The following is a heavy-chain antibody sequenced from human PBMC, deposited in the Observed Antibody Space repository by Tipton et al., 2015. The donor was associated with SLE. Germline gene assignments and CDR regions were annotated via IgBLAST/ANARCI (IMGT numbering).Heavy chain of an antibody. J-gene: IGHJ4*02. V-gene: IGHV4-34*01. CDR3: ARMEGMITYGGIAGL. D-gene: IGHD3-16*01. CDR2: VNHLGTI. Sequence: WIRQSPGKGLEWIGEVNHLGTIYYNASLKSRVTISIDTSKSHFSLKLTSVTAADTAVYYCARMEGMITYGGIAGLWGQGTVVTVSS.